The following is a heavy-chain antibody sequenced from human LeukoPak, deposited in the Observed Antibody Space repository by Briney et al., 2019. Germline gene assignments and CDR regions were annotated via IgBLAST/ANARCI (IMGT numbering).Heavy chain of an antibody. D-gene: IGHD1-1*01. CDR2: IDPKSGGT. CDR1: GYTFTGYY. V-gene: IGHV1-2*02. CDR3: ARDAEVIRYNWNDQEGFDY. Sequence: ASVKVSCKASGYTFTGYYIHWVRQAPGQGLEWMGWIDPKSGGTKYSEKFQGRVTLTRDTSISTAYMDLTRLTYDDTAVYYCARDAEVIRYNWNDQEGFDYWGQGPLVTVSS. J-gene: IGHJ4*02.